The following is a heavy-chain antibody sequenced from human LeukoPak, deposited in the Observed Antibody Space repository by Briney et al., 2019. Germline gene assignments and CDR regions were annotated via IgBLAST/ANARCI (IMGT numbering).Heavy chain of an antibody. CDR3: ATRGGEVPATMTY. CDR1: GYTFTDYY. CDR2: VDPKDGER. V-gene: IGHV1-69-2*01. Sequence: GASVKVSCKAFGYTFTDYYMHWVQQAPGKGLEWVGRVDPKDGERVYAEKFQDRLIITSDTSTNTAYMELSSLTSQDTAVYYCATRGGEVPATMTYWGQGTLVTVS. D-gene: IGHD2-2*01. J-gene: IGHJ4*02.